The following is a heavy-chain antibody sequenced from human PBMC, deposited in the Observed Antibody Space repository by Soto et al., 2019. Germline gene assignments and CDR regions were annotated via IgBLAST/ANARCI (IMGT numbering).Heavy chain of an antibody. CDR3: ARDTSSGCDY. V-gene: IGHV3-7*04. CDR2: IKQDGSEK. Sequence: GGSLRLSCAASGFTFSSHWMSWVRQAPGKGLEWVANIKQDGSEKYYVDSVKGRFTISRDNAKNSLYLQMNSLRVEDTAVYYCARDTSSGCDYWGQGTQVTVSS. D-gene: IGHD6-19*01. J-gene: IGHJ4*02. CDR1: GFTFSSHW.